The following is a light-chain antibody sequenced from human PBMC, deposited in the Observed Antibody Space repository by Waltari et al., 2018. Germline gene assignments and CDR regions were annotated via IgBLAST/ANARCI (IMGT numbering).Light chain of an antibody. V-gene: IGKV3-20*01. CDR3: LHYGRSKT. J-gene: IGKJ2*01. CDR1: QSVASSY. CDR2: GVS. Sequence: IMLTQSPGTLGLSSGERAPLSCRTSQSVASSYLSWYQQKPGQAPMLLIDGVSNRASGIADRFSGSEAGTDFSLTINRLEPEDFAVYYCLHYGRSKTFGQGTRLEIK.